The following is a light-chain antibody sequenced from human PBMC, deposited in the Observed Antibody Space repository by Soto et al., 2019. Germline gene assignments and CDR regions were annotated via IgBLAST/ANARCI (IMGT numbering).Light chain of an antibody. J-gene: IGKJ4*01. V-gene: IGKV3-15*01. CDR1: ESVSSN. Sequence: DIVMTQSPAALPVSPWETSTLSCGASESVSSNLAWYQQRPGQAPRLVIYGASTRATGIPARFSGGGSGTEFTLTISRLEPEDFAVYYCQQYGSSPGTFGGGTKVDIK. CDR3: QQYGSSPGT. CDR2: GAS.